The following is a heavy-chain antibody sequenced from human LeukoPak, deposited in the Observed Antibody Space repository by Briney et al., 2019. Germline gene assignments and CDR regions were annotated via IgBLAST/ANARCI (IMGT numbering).Heavy chain of an antibody. CDR3: ARDRIYDDYLDYYYGMDV. D-gene: IGHD4-17*01. Sequence: SETLSLTCTVSGGSISSYYWSWIRQPPGKGLEWIGYIYYSGSTNYNPSLKSRVTISVDTSKNQFSLKLSSVTAADTAVYYCARDRIYDDYLDYYYGMDVWGQGTTVTVSS. J-gene: IGHJ6*02. CDR1: GGSISSYY. CDR2: IYYSGST. V-gene: IGHV4-59*01.